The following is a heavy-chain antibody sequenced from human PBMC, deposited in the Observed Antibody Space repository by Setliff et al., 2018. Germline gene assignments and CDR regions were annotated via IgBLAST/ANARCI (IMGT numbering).Heavy chain of an antibody. V-gene: IGHV4-39*07. D-gene: IGHD3-22*01. CDR2: VYYSGYT. Sequence: PSETLSLTCNVSGGSVSSTSHYWGWIRQPPGKGMEWLGSVYYSGYTYYNPSLQSRVTISVDMSKNQFSMKLTSVTAADTAVYYWARVDFTMIQLVLGLWGQGTLVTVSS. CDR1: GGSVSSTSHY. J-gene: IGHJ1*01. CDR3: ARVDFTMIQLVLGL.